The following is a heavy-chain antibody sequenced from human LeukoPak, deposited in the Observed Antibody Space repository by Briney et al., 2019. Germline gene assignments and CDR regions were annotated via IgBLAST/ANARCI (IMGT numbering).Heavy chain of an antibody. D-gene: IGHD2-2*01. CDR3: ARGGQLLWESWFDP. Sequence: ASVKVSCKASGYTFTSYAMHWVRQAHGQRLEWMGWINAGNGNTKYSQKFQGRVTITRDTSASTAYMELSSLRSEDTAVYYCARGGQLLWESWFDPWGQGTLVTVSS. CDR2: INAGNGNT. J-gene: IGHJ5*02. CDR1: GYTFTSYA. V-gene: IGHV1-3*01.